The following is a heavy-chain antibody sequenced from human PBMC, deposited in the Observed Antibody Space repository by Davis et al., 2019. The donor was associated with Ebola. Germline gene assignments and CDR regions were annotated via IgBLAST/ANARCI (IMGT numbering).Heavy chain of an antibody. CDR3: AKGGAVSSQSSGRGYFDS. D-gene: IGHD6-13*01. CDR1: GFTFSSFA. CDR2: MSGTSSVT. J-gene: IGHJ4*02. Sequence: GESLKISCVVTGFTFSSFAMHWVRQAPGKGLESVATMSGTSSVTFYALSVKGRFTISRDNSRNTLYLQMNSLTADDTAVYYCAKGGAVSSQSSGRGYFDSWGQGTLATVSS. V-gene: IGHV3-23*01.